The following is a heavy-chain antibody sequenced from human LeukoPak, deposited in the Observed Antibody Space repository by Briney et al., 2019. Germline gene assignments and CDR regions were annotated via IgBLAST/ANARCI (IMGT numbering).Heavy chain of an antibody. V-gene: IGHV3-7*01. J-gene: IGHJ4*02. CDR2: IKQDGSEK. D-gene: IGHD3-9*01. CDR1: GFTFSSYW. CDR3: ATIRYHDYFDY. Sequence: GGSLRLSCAASGFTFSSYWMSWVRQAPGKGLEWVANIKQDGSEKYYVDSVKGRFTISRDNAKNSLYLQMNSLRAEDTAVYYCATIRYHDYFDYWGQGTLVTVSS.